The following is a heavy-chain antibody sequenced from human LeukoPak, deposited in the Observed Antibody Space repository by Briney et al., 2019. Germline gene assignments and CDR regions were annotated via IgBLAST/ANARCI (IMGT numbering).Heavy chain of an antibody. CDR3: AELGITMIGGV. V-gene: IGHV3-48*04. CDR2: TGSSSTTI. J-gene: IGHJ6*04. CDR1: GFTVSSNY. D-gene: IGHD3-10*02. Sequence: GGSLRLSCAASGFTVSSNYMNWVRQAPGKGLEWVSYTGSSSTTIYYADSVKGRFTISRDNAKNSLYLQMNSLRAEDTAVYYCAELGITMIGGVWGKGTTVTISS.